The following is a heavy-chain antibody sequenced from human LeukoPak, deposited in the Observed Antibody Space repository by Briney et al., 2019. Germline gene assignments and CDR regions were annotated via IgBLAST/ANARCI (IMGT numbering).Heavy chain of an antibody. CDR2: ISAYNGNT. D-gene: IGHD3-3*01. J-gene: IGHJ4*02. V-gene: IGHV1-18*01. CDR1: VYTFTSYG. CDR3: ARDRLGDFWSGYYSAMIVADY. Sequence: ASVTVSFTSSVYTFTSYGISWVRQAPGQGLEWMGWISAYNGNTNYAQKLQDRVTMTTDTSTSTAYTELRSLRSDDTAVYYCARDRLGDFWSGYYSAMIVADYWGQGTLVTVSS.